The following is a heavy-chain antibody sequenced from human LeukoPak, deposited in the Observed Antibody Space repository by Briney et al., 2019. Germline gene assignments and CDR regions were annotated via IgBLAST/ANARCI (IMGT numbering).Heavy chain of an antibody. J-gene: IGHJ4*02. D-gene: IGHD3-10*01. CDR2: IRYDGRDK. CDR1: GFTFSSYG. V-gene: IGHV3-30*02. CDR3: AREPSGSYFTYYFDY. Sequence: PGGSLRLSCAASGFTFSSYGMNWVRQAPGKGLEWVAFIRYDGRDKYYADSVKGRFTISRDNSKNTLYLQMNSLRAEDTAVYYCAREPSGSYFTYYFDYWGQGTLVTVSS.